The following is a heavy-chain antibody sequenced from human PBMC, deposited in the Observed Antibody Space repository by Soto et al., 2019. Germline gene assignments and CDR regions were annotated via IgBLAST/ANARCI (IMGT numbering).Heavy chain of an antibody. CDR3: ARDKRGTTSLFDY. CDR1: GYTFTSYG. J-gene: IGHJ4*01. D-gene: IGHD1-7*01. CDR2: ISAYNGNT. V-gene: IGHV1-18*01. Sequence: ASVKVSCKASGYTFTSYGISWVRQAPGQGLECMGWISAYNGNTNYAQKLQGRVTMTKXTSXSXXXMXLRSLRSDDTAVYYCARDKRGTTSLFDYWG.